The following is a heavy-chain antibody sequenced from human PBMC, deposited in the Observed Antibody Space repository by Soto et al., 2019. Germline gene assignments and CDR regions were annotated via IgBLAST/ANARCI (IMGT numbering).Heavy chain of an antibody. CDR3: ARMDSSGYHGGYYYGMDV. V-gene: IGHV4-30-2*06. CDR1: GVAMTYGGYS. Sequence: SETLSLTCSVSGVAMTYGGYSWSWIRQSPEKGLEWLGYIGHLETTYYNPSFKSRLSLSIDRTRNQFSLSLSSVTAADTAVYYCARMDSSGYHGGYYYGMDVWGQGTTVTVSS. D-gene: IGHD3-22*01. J-gene: IGHJ6*02. CDR2: IGHLETT.